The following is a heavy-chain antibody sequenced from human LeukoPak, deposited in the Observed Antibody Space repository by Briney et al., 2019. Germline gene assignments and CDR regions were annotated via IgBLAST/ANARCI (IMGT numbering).Heavy chain of an antibody. Sequence: EAGGSLRLSCAASGFTFSSYWMSWVRQAPGKGLEWVSTVNADGGNTYYADSVKGRFTISRDNSKSTLILQMNSLRVEDTALYYCTKRVKYGGTWDHFADWGQGTLVTVSS. D-gene: IGHD1-26*01. V-gene: IGHV3-23*01. J-gene: IGHJ4*02. CDR3: TKRVKYGGTWDHFAD. CDR2: VNADGGNT. CDR1: GFTFSSYW.